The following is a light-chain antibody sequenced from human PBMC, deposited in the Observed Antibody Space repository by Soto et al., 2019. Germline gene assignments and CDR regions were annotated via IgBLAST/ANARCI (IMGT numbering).Light chain of an antibody. V-gene: IGLV2-8*01. J-gene: IGLJ1*01. CDR1: RSDVGVYNY. Sequence: QSVLTQPPSASGSPGQSVTVSCTGTRSDVGVYNYVSWYRQHPGKAPKLLIYEVNKRPSGVPDRFSGSKSGNTASLTVSGLQAEDEADYYCSSYAGSNNFVFGPGTKLTVL. CDR2: EVN. CDR3: SSYAGSNNFV.